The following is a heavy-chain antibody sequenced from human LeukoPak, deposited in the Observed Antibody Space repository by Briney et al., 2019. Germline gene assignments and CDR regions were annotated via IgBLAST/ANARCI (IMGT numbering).Heavy chain of an antibody. D-gene: IGHD3-10*01. CDR3: ARGPDYYGSGSSLYYFDY. CDR1: VVTFRSDS. Sequence: PLGSLRLSCAPPVVTFRSDSMNWVCEGLGEGVGWVSSICSSSSYIYYADSVKSQFTISRDNAKNSLYLQMNSLRAEDTAVYYCARGPDYYGSGSSLYYFDYWGQGTLVTVSS. V-gene: IGHV3-21*01. J-gene: IGHJ4*02. CDR2: ICSSSSYI.